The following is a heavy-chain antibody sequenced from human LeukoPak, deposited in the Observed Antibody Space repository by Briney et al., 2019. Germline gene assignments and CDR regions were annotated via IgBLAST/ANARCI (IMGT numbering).Heavy chain of an antibody. CDR1: GYTFTGYY. D-gene: IGHD6-19*01. J-gene: IGHJ4*02. V-gene: IGHV1-2*06. CDR3: ARDLGQWLVPFDY. CDR2: INPNSGGT. Sequence: ASVKVSCKASGYTFTGYYMHWVRQAPGQGLEWVGRINPNSGGTNYAQKFQGRVTMTRDTSISTAYMELSRLRSDDTAVYYCARDLGQWLVPFDYWGQGTLVTVSS.